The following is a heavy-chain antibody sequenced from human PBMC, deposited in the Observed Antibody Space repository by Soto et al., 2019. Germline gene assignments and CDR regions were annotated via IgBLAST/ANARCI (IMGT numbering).Heavy chain of an antibody. CDR3: ARGVSAGVDY. J-gene: IGHJ4*02. D-gene: IGHD1-26*01. CDR2: ISKSDYT. Sequence: PGGSLRLSCTVSGFAFNNYGVNWVRQAPGKGLEWVSSISKSDYTYYSDSVTGRFTMTRDTSINTAYMELTTLTSDDTAVYYCARGVSAGVDYWGQGTLVTVSS. CDR1: GFAFNNYG. V-gene: IGHV3-21*04.